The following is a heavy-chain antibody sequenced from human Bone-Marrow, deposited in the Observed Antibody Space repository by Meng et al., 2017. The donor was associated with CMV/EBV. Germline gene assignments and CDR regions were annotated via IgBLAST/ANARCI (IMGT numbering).Heavy chain of an antibody. CDR2: INPNNGGT. CDR1: GYTFTGYY. Sequence: QVQLVQPGAEVKKPGASVKVPCKASGYTFTGYYMHWVRQAPGQGLEWMGWINPNNGGTNYAQKFQGRVTMTRDTSISTAYMELSRLRSDDTAVYYCARDLDYGDYASDYWGQGTLVTVSS. CDR3: ARDLDYGDYASDY. V-gene: IGHV1-2*02. D-gene: IGHD4-17*01. J-gene: IGHJ4*02.